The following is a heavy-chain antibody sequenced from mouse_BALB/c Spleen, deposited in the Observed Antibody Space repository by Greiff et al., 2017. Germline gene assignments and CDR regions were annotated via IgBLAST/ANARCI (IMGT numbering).Heavy chain of an antibody. D-gene: IGHD4-1*01. CDR2: ISYSGST. CDR1: GYSITSDYA. V-gene: IGHV3-2*02. CDR3: ARSENWYYAMDY. J-gene: IGHJ4*01. Sequence: DVQLQESGPGLVKPSQSLSLTCTVTGYSITSDYAWNWIRQFPGNKLEWMGYISYSGSTSYNPSLKSRISITRDTSKNQFFLQLNSVTTEDTATYYCARSENWYYAMDYWGQGTSVTVSS.